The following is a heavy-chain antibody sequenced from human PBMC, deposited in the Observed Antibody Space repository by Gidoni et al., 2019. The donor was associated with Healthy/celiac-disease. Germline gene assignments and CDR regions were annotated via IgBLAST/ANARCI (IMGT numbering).Heavy chain of an antibody. CDR2: ISYDGSNK. CDR3: AREVTAMVPDDYYGMDV. CDR1: GFTFSSYA. J-gene: IGHJ6*02. V-gene: IGHV3-30-3*01. D-gene: IGHD5-18*01. Sequence: QVQLVESGGGVVQPGRSLRLSCAASGFTFSSYAMHWVRQAPGKGLEWVAVISYDGSNKYSADSVKVRFTISRDNSKNTLYLQMNSLRAEDTAVYYCAREVTAMVPDDYYGMDVWGQGTTVTVSS.